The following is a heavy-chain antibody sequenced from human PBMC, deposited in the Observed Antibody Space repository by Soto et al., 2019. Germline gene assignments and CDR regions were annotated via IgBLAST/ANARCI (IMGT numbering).Heavy chain of an antibody. J-gene: IGHJ6*02. CDR3: ARSPWIQLWFDYYGMDV. CDR1: GGSISSGGYY. CDR2: IYYSGST. Sequence: KTSETLSLTCTVSGGSISSGGYYWSWIRQHPGKGLEWIGYIYYSGSTYYNPSLKSRVTISVDTSKNQFSLKLSSVTAADTAVYYCARSPWIQLWFDYYGMDVWGQGTTVTVSS. D-gene: IGHD5-18*01. V-gene: IGHV4-31*03.